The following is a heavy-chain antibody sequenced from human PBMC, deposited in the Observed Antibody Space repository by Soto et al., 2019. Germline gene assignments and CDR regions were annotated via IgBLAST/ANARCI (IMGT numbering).Heavy chain of an antibody. Sequence: QLQLQESGSGLVKPSQTLSLTCAVSGCSISSGGYSWSWIRQPPGKGLECIGYISHSGSTYYNPSLKRRVTISVDRSQNQFSLKLSSVTAADTAVYYWARGGVTADYWGQGTLVTVSS. V-gene: IGHV4-30-2*01. CDR3: ARGGVTADY. CDR2: ISHSGST. J-gene: IGHJ4*02. CDR1: GCSISSGGYS. D-gene: IGHD5-18*01.